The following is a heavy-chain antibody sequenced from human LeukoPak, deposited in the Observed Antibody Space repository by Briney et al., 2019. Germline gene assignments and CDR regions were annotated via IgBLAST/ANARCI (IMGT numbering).Heavy chain of an antibody. D-gene: IGHD4-17*01. J-gene: IGHJ6*03. CDR2: IISSSSTI. CDR1: GFSFSSYS. V-gene: IGHV3-48*01. CDR3: ARISYGHYNYYMDV. Sequence: GGSLRLSCAASGFSFSSYSMNWVRQAPGRGLEWVSYIISSSSTIYYADSVKGRFTISRDNAKNSLYLQMNSLRAEDTAVYYCARISYGHYNYYMDVWGKGTTVTASS.